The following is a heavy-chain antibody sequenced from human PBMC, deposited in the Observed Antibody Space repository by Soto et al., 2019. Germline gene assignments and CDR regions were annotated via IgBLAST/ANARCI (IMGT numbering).Heavy chain of an antibody. CDR2: IYYSGST. CDR1: GGSISSSSYY. CDR3: ARHDTNPHRIVVVPAAMFDY. J-gene: IGHJ4*02. Sequence: SETLSLTCSVSGGSISSSSYYWGWIRQPPGKGLEWIGSIYYSGSTYYNPSLKSRVTISVDTSKNQFSLKLSSVTAADTAVYYCARHDTNPHRIVVVPAAMFDYWGQGTLVTVSS. V-gene: IGHV4-39*01. D-gene: IGHD2-2*01.